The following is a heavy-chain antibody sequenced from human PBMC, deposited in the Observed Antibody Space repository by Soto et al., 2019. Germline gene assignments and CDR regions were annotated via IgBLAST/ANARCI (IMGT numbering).Heavy chain of an antibody. CDR2: IWYDGSNK. V-gene: IGHV3-33*01. CDR3: ARTYYYYSYGMDV. CDR1: GFTFSSYG. Sequence: QVQLVESGGGVVQPGRSLRLSCAASGFTFSSYGMHWVRQAPGKGLEWVAVIWYDGSNKYYADSVKGRFTISRDNSKNTLYLQMNSLRAEDTAVYYCARTYYYYSYGMDVWGQGTTVTVSS. J-gene: IGHJ6*02.